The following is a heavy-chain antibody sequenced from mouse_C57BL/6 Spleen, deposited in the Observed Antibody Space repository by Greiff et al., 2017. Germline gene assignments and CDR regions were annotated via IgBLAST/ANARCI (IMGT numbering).Heavy chain of an antibody. J-gene: IGHJ3*01. Sequence: QVQLQQPGAELVKPGASVKMSCKASGYTFTSYWITWVKQRPGQGLEWIGDIYPGSGSTNYNEKFKSKATLTVDTSSSTAYMQLSSLTSEDSAVYYWAVDSSGYGTAWFAYWGQGTLVTVSA. CDR2: IYPGSGST. D-gene: IGHD3-2*02. CDR1: GYTFTSYW. V-gene: IGHV1-55*01. CDR3: AVDSSGYGTAWFAY.